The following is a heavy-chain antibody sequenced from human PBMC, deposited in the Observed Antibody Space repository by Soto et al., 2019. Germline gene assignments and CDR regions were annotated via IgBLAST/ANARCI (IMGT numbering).Heavy chain of an antibody. CDR1: GFIFSNFA. CDR3: ARGSGYDSAGSFQH. D-gene: IGHD3-22*01. J-gene: IGHJ1*01. V-gene: IGHV3-23*01. Sequence: GGSLRLSCAASGFIFSNFAMSWVRQAPGKGLEWVSGSSAGGVGTYYADSVKGQFTISRDNSKSTLYLQMNSLRAEDTAVVYCARGSGYDSAGSFQHWGQGTLVTVYS. CDR2: SSAGGVGT.